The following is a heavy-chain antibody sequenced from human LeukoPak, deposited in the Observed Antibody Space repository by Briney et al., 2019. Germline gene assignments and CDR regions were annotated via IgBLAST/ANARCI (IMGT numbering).Heavy chain of an antibody. CDR1: GGSFSGYY. CDR3: ARTTETTGFDY. V-gene: IGHV4-30-4*08. Sequence: SETLSLTCAVYGGSFSGYYWSWIRQPPGKGLEWIGHIYYSGSSYYNPSLKSRVTNSVDTSKNQFSLKLSSVTAADTAVYFCARTTETTGFDYWGQGTLVTVSS. CDR2: IYYSGSS. J-gene: IGHJ4*02. D-gene: IGHD1-14*01.